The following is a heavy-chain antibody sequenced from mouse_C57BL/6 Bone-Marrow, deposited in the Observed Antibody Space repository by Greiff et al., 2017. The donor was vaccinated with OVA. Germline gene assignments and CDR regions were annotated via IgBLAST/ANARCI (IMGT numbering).Heavy chain of an antibody. CDR1: GYTFTDYN. D-gene: IGHD3-2*02. CDR3: ARWGAQANPSFAY. Sequence: EVKLQESGPELVKPGASVKIPCKASGYTFTDYNMDWVKQSHGKSLEWIGDINPNNGGTIYNQKFKGKATLTVDKSSSTAYMELRSLTSEDTAVYYCARWGAQANPSFAYWGQGTLVTVSA. J-gene: IGHJ3*01. V-gene: IGHV1-18*01. CDR2: INPNNGGT.